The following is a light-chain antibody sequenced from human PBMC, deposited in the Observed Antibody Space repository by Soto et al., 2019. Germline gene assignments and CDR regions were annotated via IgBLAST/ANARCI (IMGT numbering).Light chain of an antibody. V-gene: IGKV1-5*03. J-gene: IGKJ1*01. CDR3: QQYMSYS. Sequence: DIQMTQSPSTLSGSVGYRFIITCRASQSIGSWLAWYQQQPGKVPKLLIYTASTLKSGVPSRFSGSGSGTDFTLTISGLQPDDFATYYCQQYMSYSFGQGTTVDIK. CDR2: TAS. CDR1: QSIGSW.